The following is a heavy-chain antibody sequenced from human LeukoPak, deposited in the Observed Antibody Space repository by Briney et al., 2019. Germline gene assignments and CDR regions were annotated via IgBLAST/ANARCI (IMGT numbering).Heavy chain of an antibody. J-gene: IGHJ4*02. CDR3: TRAYTGFEAFDY. V-gene: IGHV1-2*02. D-gene: IGHD5-12*01. CDR1: GYTFIGYY. Sequence: ASVKVSCKASGYTFIGYYLHWVRQAPGQGLEWMGWINPNSGGTNYAQRFQVRVTMTRDTSISTAYMELSRLRSDDTAVYYCTRAYTGFEAFDYWGQGTLVTASS. CDR2: INPNSGGT.